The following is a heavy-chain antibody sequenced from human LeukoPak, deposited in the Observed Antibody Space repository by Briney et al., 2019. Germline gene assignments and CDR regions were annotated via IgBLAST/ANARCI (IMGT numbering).Heavy chain of an antibody. CDR3: AGLAYCRSTSCDGFDP. CDR2: MYPNSGNT. CDR1: GYTFTSYN. Sequence: ASVKVSCKASGYTFTSYNINWVRQATGQGLEWMGWMYPNSGNTGYAQKFQGRVAITRNTSISTAYMELSSLRSEDTAVYYCAGLAYCRSTSCDGFDPWGQGTLVTVSS. V-gene: IGHV1-8*03. D-gene: IGHD2-2*01. J-gene: IGHJ5*02.